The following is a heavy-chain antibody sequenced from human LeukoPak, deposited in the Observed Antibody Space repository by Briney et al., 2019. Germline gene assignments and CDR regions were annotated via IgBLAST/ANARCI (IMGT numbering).Heavy chain of an antibody. Sequence: GGPLRLSCATSGFSFTYAWMNWVRQASGEGLEWVGRIKSKTDGGTTDYAAPVKGRFTISRDDSKNTLYLQMDSLKTDDTAVYHCMRGGGDTDYWGQGTLVTVSS. CDR2: IKSKTDGGTT. CDR3: MRGGGDTDY. J-gene: IGHJ4*02. CDR1: GFSFTYAW. D-gene: IGHD4-17*01. V-gene: IGHV3-15*01.